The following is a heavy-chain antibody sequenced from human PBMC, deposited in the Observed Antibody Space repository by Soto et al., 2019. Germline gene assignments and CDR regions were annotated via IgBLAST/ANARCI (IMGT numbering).Heavy chain of an antibody. CDR1: GFSLTTSGVG. V-gene: IGHV2-5*02. D-gene: IGHD3-3*01. J-gene: IGHJ4*02. CDR2: IYWDDDK. Sequence: QITLNESGPTQVKPRQTLALTCTFSGFSLTTSGVGVGWIRQSPGKAPEWLALIYWDDDKRYSPSLKSRLTITKDTPKNQVVRTMADLDPADTATYYCAHRVLRTVFGLVTTTAIYFDFWGQGTPVAVSS. CDR3: AHRVLRTVFGLVTTTAIYFDF.